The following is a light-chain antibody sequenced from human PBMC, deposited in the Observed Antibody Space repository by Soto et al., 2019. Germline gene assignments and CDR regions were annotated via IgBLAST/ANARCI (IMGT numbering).Light chain of an antibody. Sequence: DVQMTQSPSSLSASVGDRVTITCRASQSISNYLNWYQQTPGKAPKLLIYTASRLQTGVPSRFSGSGSGTDFTLTISSLNPEDFETYYCQQTYSTPRTFGQGTKVEIK. CDR1: QSISNY. J-gene: IGKJ1*01. V-gene: IGKV1-39*01. CDR3: QQTYSTPRT. CDR2: TAS.